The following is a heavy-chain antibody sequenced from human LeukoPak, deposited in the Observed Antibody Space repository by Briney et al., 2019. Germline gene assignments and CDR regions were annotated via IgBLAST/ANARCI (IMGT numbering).Heavy chain of an antibody. J-gene: IGHJ3*02. V-gene: IGHV4-30-4*08. CDR1: GGSINSGDYY. CDR3: ARVPSSALAFDI. D-gene: IGHD3-22*01. CDR2: THYSGST. Sequence: PSETLSLTCAVSGGSINSGDYYWSRIRQPPGEGLEWIGFTHYSGSTYYNPSLKSPVVISLDTSKNQLSLKLNFVTAADTAVYYCARVPSSALAFDIWGQGTMVTVSS.